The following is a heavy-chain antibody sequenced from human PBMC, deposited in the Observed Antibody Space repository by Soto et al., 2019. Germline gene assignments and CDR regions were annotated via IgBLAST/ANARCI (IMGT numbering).Heavy chain of an antibody. CDR1: GFSFSNYA. Sequence: EVQLLESGGGLVQPGGSLRLSCAASGFSFSNYAMSWVRQAPGKGLEWVSTITGSGGGTYFADSVKGRFTISRDNSKNTLFVQMNSLTAEDTAIYYCAKLSAAAGNYWGQGTLVTVSS. CDR2: ITGSGGGT. CDR3: AKLSAAAGNY. J-gene: IGHJ4*02. V-gene: IGHV3-23*01. D-gene: IGHD6-13*01.